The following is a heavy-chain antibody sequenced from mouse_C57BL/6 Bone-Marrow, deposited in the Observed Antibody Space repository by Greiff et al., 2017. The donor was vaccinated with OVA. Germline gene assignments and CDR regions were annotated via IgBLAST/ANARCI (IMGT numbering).Heavy chain of an antibody. J-gene: IGHJ2*01. Sequence: EVKVVESGGGLVQPGGSLKLSCAASGFTFSDYYMHWVRQTPEKRLEWVAYISNGGGSTYYPDTVKGRFTISRDNAKNTLYLQISRLTSEDTAMYYCARQRSWDGGAYDYWGQGTTLTVSS. CDR2: ISNGGGST. CDR3: ARQRSWDGGAYDY. V-gene: IGHV5-12*01. D-gene: IGHD4-1*01. CDR1: GFTFSDYY.